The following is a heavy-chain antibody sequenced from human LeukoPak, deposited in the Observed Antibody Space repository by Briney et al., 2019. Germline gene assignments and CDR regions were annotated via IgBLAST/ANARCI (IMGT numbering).Heavy chain of an antibody. CDR1: GFTFESHG. CDR2: LTWNGGST. V-gene: IGHV3-20*04. Sequence: AGGSLRLSCAASGFTFESHGMSWVRQAPGKGLEWDSGLTWNGGSTSYADSVKGRFTISRDNTKKSLYLQMNSLRAEDTALYYCARDGSYIGLDVWGQGTMVTVSS. D-gene: IGHD1-26*01. CDR3: ARDGSYIGLDV. J-gene: IGHJ3*01.